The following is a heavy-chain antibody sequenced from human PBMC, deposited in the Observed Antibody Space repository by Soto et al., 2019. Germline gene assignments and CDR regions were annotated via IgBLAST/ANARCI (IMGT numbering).Heavy chain of an antibody. V-gene: IGHV5-51*01. CDR1: DYTFAAYW. CDR3: ARPDCNNGVCYHFYAI. CDR2: VNPGDSET. Sequence: GESLKISCKGSDYTFAAYWIGWVRQLPGKGLEWMGIVNPGDSETRYRPSFQGQVTISADKSINTAYLQWSSLKASDTAMYYCARPDCNNGVCYHFYAIWGQGTMVTVSS. J-gene: IGHJ3*02. D-gene: IGHD2-8*01.